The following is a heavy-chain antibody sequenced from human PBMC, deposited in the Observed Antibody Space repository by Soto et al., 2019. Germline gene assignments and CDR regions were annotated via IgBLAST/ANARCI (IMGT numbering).Heavy chain of an antibody. CDR2: ISAYNGNT. CDR3: ARDPTRGRDIAFWGRPAETGCIDL. V-gene: IGHV1-18*01. D-gene: IGHD5-12*01. Sequence: ASVWVSCKASGSAFTSYGISWVRQAPGQGLEWMGWISAYNGNTNYAQKLQGRVTMTTDTSTSTAYMELRSLRSDDTAVYYCARDPTRGRDIAFWGRPAETGCIDLSGPATFLTV. J-gene: IGHJ5*02. CDR1: GSAFTSYG.